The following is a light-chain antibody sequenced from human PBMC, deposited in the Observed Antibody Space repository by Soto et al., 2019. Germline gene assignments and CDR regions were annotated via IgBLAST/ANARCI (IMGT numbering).Light chain of an antibody. J-gene: IGKJ1*01. CDR3: QQYKDWRT. Sequence: IVMTQSPATLSVSPGERATLSCRASQTIDNKLAWYQQRPGQAPRLLICGASIRATGIPARFSGSGSGTEFTLTISGLQSEDFGVYYCQQYKDWRTFGQGTNVDIK. CDR2: GAS. V-gene: IGKV3-15*01. CDR1: QTIDNK.